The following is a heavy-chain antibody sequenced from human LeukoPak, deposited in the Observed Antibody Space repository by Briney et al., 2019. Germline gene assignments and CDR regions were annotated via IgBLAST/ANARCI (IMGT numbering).Heavy chain of an antibody. D-gene: IGHD3-22*01. CDR2: INHSGST. CDR3: ARNRRYYDSSGYPMYYYYYMDV. Sequence: SETLSLTCAVYGGSFSCYYWSWIRQPPGKGLEWIGEINHSGSTNYNPSLKSRVTISVDTSKNQFSLKLSSVTAADTAVYYCARNRRYYDSSGYPMYYYYYMDVWGKGPTVPVSS. J-gene: IGHJ6*03. CDR1: GGSFSCYY. V-gene: IGHV4-34*01.